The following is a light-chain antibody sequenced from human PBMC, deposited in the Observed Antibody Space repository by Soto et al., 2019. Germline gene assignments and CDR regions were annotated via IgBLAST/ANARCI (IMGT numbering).Light chain of an antibody. CDR3: HQDGTSPWT. CDR2: AAS. V-gene: IGKV3-20*01. J-gene: IGKJ1*01. Sequence: EIVLTQSPGTLSLSPGERATLSCRASQSVGSNFLAWYQQKPGQAPRLLIYAASNRATGIPDRFSGTGSGSDFTLTISRLEPEDFAVYYCHQDGTSPWTFGQGTKVEIK. CDR1: QSVGSNF.